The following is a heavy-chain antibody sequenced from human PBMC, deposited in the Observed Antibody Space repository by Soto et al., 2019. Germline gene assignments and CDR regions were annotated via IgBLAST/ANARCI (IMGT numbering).Heavy chain of an antibody. Sequence: GRSLRLPWAASGFTFISEAMHWGLHAPCKGQEWVAVISYDGSNKNHADTVKGRFTISRDNSKNTLYLQMNSLRAEDTAVYYCARGYDFWSGYYYPYGMDVWGQGTTVTVSS. CDR1: GFTFISEA. CDR2: ISYDGSNK. D-gene: IGHD3-3*01. V-gene: IGHV3-30-3*01. CDR3: ARGYDFWSGYYYPYGMDV. J-gene: IGHJ6*02.